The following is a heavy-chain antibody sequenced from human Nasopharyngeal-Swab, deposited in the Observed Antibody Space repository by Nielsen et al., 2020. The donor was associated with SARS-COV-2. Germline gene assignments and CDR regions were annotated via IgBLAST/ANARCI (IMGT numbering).Heavy chain of an antibody. CDR3: ARRGNSYGGNWFDS. J-gene: IGHJ5*01. V-gene: IGHV4-59*01. CDR2: IFYSGST. Sequence: SETLSLTCTVPGGSISGYYWSWIRQPPGKGLEWIGLIFYSGSTPYNPSPRSRVSISVDTSTNPFSLRLSTVTAADTAVYFCARRGNSYGGNWFDSWGLGSLVVVSS. CDR1: GGSISGYY. D-gene: IGHD2/OR15-2a*01.